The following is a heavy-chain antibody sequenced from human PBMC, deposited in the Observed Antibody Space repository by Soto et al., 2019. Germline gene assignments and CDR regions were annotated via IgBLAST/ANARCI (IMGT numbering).Heavy chain of an antibody. V-gene: IGHV3-23*01. D-gene: IGHD3-22*01. CDR1: GFTFSSYA. CDR3: AKSYYYDSSGYYYWSYYYYYYGMDV. J-gene: IGHJ6*02. CDR2: ISGSGGST. Sequence: PVGSLRLSCAASGFTFSSYAMSWARQAPGKGLEWVSAISGSGGSTYYADSVKGRFTISRDNSKNTLYLQMNSLRAEDTAVYYCAKSYYYDSSGYYYWSYYYYYYGMDVWGQGTTVTVSS.